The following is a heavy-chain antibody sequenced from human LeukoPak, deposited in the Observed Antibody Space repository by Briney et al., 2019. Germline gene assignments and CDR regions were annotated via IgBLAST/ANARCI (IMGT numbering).Heavy chain of an antibody. CDR3: ARTGSSGFYLDAFDI. Sequence: SETLSLTCTVSGGSISSSSYYWGWIRQPPGKGLEWIGSMYYSGSTYYNPSLKSRVTISVDTSKNQFSLKLSSATAADTAVYYCARTGSSGFYLDAFDIWGQGTMVTISS. D-gene: IGHD3-22*01. CDR2: MYYSGST. CDR1: GGSISSSSYY. V-gene: IGHV4-39*01. J-gene: IGHJ3*02.